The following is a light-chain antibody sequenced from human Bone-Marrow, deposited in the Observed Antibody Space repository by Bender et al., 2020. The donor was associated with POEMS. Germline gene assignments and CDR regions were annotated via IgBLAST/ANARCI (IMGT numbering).Light chain of an antibody. Sequence: QSALTQPASVSGSPGQSVTISCTGSSSDVAGYHYVSWYQQHPGKAPKLMIYDVSDRPSGVSNRFSGSKSGNTASLAISGLRSEDEADYYCVAWDDSLSVWVFGGGTKLTVL. CDR1: SSDVAGYHY. J-gene: IGLJ3*02. V-gene: IGLV2-14*03. CDR2: DVS. CDR3: VAWDDSLSVWV.